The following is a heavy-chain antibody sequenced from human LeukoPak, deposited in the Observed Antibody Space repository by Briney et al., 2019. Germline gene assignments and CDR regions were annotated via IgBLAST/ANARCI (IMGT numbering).Heavy chain of an antibody. D-gene: IGHD3-22*01. V-gene: IGHV3-23*01. Sequence: GGSLRLSCAASGFTFSSYAMSWVRQAPGKGLEWVSSISGSGGSTYYADSVKGRFTISRDNSKNTLYLQMNSLRAEDTAVYYCAKAGNVIVVAQIDYWGQGTLVTVSS. CDR2: ISGSGGST. CDR3: AKAGNVIVVAQIDY. CDR1: GFTFSSYA. J-gene: IGHJ4*02.